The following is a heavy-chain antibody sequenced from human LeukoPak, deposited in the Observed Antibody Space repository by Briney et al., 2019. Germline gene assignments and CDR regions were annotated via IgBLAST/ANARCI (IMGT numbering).Heavy chain of an antibody. D-gene: IGHD3-22*01. V-gene: IGHV4-38-2*02. CDR3: ARADYYDSSGYYSGRRAFDY. Sequence: PETLSLTCTVSGYSISSGYYWGWIRQPPGKGLEWIGSIYHSGSTYYNPSLKSRVTISVDTSKNQFSLKLSSVTAADTAVYYCARADYYDSSGYYSGRRAFDYWGQGTLVTVSS. CDR2: IYHSGST. CDR1: GYSISSGYY. J-gene: IGHJ4*02.